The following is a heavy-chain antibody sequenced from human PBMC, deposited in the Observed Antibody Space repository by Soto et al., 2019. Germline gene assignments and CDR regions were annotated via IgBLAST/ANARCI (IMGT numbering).Heavy chain of an antibody. CDR1: GGTFSSYT. D-gene: IGHD2-2*01. Sequence: SVKVSCKASGGTFSSYTISWVRQAPGQGLEWMGRIIPILGIANYAQKFQGRVTITADKSTSTAYMELSSLRSEDTAVYYCARQRYCSSTSCYDYMDVWGKGTTVTVSS. V-gene: IGHV1-69*02. CDR2: IIPILGIA. CDR3: ARQRYCSSTSCYDYMDV. J-gene: IGHJ6*03.